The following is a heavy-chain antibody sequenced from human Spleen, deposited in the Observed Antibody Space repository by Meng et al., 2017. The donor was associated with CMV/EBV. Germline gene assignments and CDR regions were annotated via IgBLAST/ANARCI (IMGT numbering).Heavy chain of an antibody. CDR1: GDSLSNYA. CDR2: INPNSGGT. Sequence: ASVKVSCKASGDSLSNYAFSWVRQAPGQGLEWMGWINPNSGGTNYAQKFQGRVTMTRDTSISTAYMELSRLRSDDTAVYYCARVKGHYGMDVWGQGTTVTVSS. CDR3: ARVKGHYGMDV. J-gene: IGHJ6*02. V-gene: IGHV1-2*02.